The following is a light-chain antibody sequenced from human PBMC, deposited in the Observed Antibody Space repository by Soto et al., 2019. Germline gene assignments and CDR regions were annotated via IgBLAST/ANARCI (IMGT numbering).Light chain of an antibody. CDR1: QSVSVD. Sequence: EIVMTQTPATLYVSPGERVTLSCRASQSVSVDLDWYQQSPGQAPRLLIYGASTRATGIPVRFSGSGSGTEFSLTISSLQSEDFAFYYCQQYNNWPPWTFGQGTKVDIK. CDR3: QQYNNWPPWT. J-gene: IGKJ1*01. CDR2: GAS. V-gene: IGKV3-15*01.